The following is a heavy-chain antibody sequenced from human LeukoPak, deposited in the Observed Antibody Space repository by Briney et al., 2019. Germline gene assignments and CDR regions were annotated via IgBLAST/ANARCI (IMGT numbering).Heavy chain of an antibody. V-gene: IGHV3-23*01. CDR3: ATYRRGYHDSSESYYFDY. D-gene: IGHD3-22*01. Sequence: GGSLRLSYAVSEFTFSSYGMSWVRQAPGKGLEWFSAISGSGGSTYYADSVKGRFTISRDNSKNTLYLQMNGLRAEDTAVYYCATYRRGYHDSSESYYFDYWGQGTLVTVSS. J-gene: IGHJ4*02. CDR2: ISGSGGST. CDR1: EFTFSSYG.